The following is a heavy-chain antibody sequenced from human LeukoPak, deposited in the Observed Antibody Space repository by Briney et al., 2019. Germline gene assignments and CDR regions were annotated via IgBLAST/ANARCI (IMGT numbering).Heavy chain of an antibody. CDR3: ARNGFDYDFWSGYPPPFYYYGMDV. D-gene: IGHD3-3*01. V-gene: IGHV1-69*13. CDR1: GGTFSSYA. CDR2: IIPIFGTA. Sequence: SVKVSCKASGGTFSSYAISWVRQTPGQGLEWMGGIIPIFGTANYAQKFQGRVTITADESTSTAYMELSSLRSEDTAVYYCARNGFDYDFWSGYPPPFYYYGMDVWGQGTTVTVSS. J-gene: IGHJ6*02.